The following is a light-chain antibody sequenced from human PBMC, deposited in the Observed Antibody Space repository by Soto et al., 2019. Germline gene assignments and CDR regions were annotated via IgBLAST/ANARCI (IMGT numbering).Light chain of an antibody. J-gene: IGKJ1*01. V-gene: IGKV1-5*01. CDR2: DAS. Sequence: DIKMTQSPSALSPYVGDRVSITCRASRSISDWLAWYQQKPGKAPRLLIFDASSLKSGVPSRFSGSGSGTEFTLTISWLQPDDVATYYCLQYSSHSWPFGQGTKVDVK. CDR3: LQYSSHSWP. CDR1: RSISDW.